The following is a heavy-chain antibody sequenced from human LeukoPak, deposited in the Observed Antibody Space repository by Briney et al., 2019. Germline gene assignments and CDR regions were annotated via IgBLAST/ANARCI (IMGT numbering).Heavy chain of an antibody. Sequence: SETLSLTCAVYGGSFSGYYWSWIRQPPGKGLEWIGEINHSGSTNYNPSLKSRVTISVDTSKNQFSLKLSSVTAADTAVYYCAREWDYYDFYNWYFDLWGRGTLVTVSS. CDR3: AREWDYYDFYNWYFDL. CDR2: INHSGST. CDR1: GGSFSGYY. D-gene: IGHD3-22*01. V-gene: IGHV4-34*01. J-gene: IGHJ2*01.